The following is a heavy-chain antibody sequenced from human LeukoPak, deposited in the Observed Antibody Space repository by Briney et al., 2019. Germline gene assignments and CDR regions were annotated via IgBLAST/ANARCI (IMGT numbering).Heavy chain of an antibody. D-gene: IGHD3-3*01. J-gene: IGHJ4*02. CDR2: INPNSGGT. Sequence: GASVKVSCKASGYTFTGYYMHWVRQAPGQGLEWMGWINPNSGGTNYAQKFQGRVTMTGDTSISTAYMELSRLRSDDTAVYYCARGGYDFWSGYYTNDYWGQGTLVTVSS. V-gene: IGHV1-2*02. CDR1: GYTFTGYY. CDR3: ARGGYDFWSGYYTNDY.